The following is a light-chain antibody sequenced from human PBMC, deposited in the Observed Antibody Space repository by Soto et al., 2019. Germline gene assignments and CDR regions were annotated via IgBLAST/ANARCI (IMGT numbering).Light chain of an antibody. CDR2: EVS. Sequence: QSVLTQPASVSGSPGQSITISCTGTSSDIGGYDYVSWYQQHPGKVPKLMIFEVSNRPSGVSYCFSGSKSGNTASLTISGLQAEDEADYYCSSYTGSSTLYVFGTGTKVTVL. J-gene: IGLJ1*01. CDR3: SSYTGSSTLYV. V-gene: IGLV2-14*01. CDR1: SSDIGGYDY.